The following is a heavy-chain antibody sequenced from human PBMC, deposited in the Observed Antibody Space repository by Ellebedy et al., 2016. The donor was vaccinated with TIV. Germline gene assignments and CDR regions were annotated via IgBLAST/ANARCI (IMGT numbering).Heavy chain of an antibody. CDR3: VAGGRSWDY. D-gene: IGHD2-15*01. V-gene: IGHV3-7*01. CDR2: INPDGSVK. CDR1: GSTISTYW. Sequence: GESLKISCAASGSTISTYWMSWVRQAPGKGLEWVANINPDGSVKYYMAVVKGRFTISRDNAKNSLYLQMNSLRDEDTVVYYCVAGGRSWDYWGQGTLVTVSS. J-gene: IGHJ4*02.